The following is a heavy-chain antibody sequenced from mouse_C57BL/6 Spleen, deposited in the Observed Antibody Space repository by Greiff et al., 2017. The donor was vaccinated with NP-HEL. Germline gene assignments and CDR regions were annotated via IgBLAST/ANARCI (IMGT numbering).Heavy chain of an antibody. CDR3: ARFDGYYLYYYAMDY. CDR1: GYTFTDYN. Sequence: EVQLQQSGPELVKPGASVKIPCKASGYTFTDYNMDWVKQSHGKSLEWIGDINPNNGGTIYNQKFKGKATLTVDKSSSTAYMELRSLTSEDTAVYYCARFDGYYLYYYAMDYWGQGTSVTVSS. CDR2: INPNNGGT. D-gene: IGHD2-3*01. V-gene: IGHV1-18*01. J-gene: IGHJ4*01.